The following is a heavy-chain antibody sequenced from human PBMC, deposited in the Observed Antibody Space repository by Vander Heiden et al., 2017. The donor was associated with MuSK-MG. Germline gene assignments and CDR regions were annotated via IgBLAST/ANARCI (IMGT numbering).Heavy chain of an antibody. Sequence: QLQLQESGPGLVKPSETLSLTCTVSGGSISSSSYYWGWIRQPPGKGLGWIGSIYYSGSTYYNPSLKSRVTISVDTSKNQFSLKLSCVTAADTAVYYCARWGIVGATSDYWGQGTLVTVSS. CDR2: IYYSGST. J-gene: IGHJ4*02. CDR1: GGSISSSSYY. D-gene: IGHD1-26*01. CDR3: ARWGIVGATSDY. V-gene: IGHV4-39*01.